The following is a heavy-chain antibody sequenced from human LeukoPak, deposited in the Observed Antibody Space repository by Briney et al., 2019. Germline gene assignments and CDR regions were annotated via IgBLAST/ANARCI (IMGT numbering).Heavy chain of an antibody. CDR1: GFTFSSYA. J-gene: IGHJ5*02. Sequence: GGSLRLSCAASGFTFSSYAVGWVRQAPGKGLEWVSSISDSGVSTFYSVSVKGRFTISRDNSRNTLYLQMNSLRAEDTAVYYCAKLSGGSGSSNWFDPWGQGTLVTVSS. V-gene: IGHV3-23*01. CDR3: AKLSGGSGSSNWFDP. D-gene: IGHD3-10*01. CDR2: ISDSGVST.